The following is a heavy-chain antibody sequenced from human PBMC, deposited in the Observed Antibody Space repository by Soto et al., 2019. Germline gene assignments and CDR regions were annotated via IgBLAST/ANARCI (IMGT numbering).Heavy chain of an antibody. CDR3: ARRAGGSYYWFDP. D-gene: IGHD1-26*01. Sequence: SETLSLTCTVSGGSISSSSYYWGWIRQPPGKGLEWIGSIYYSGSTYYNPSLKSRVTISVDTSKNQFSLKLSSVTAADTAVYYCARRAGGSYYWFDPWGQGTLVTVSS. V-gene: IGHV4-39*01. CDR2: IYYSGST. CDR1: GGSISSSSYY. J-gene: IGHJ5*02.